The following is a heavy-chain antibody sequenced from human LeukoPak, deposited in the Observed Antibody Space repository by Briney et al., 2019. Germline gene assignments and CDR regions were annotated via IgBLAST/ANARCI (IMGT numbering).Heavy chain of an antibody. CDR1: GGTFSSYT. CDR2: IIPILGIA. CDR3: ARGVEMATIGFDY. V-gene: IGHV1-69*02. J-gene: IGHJ4*02. Sequence: SVKVSCKASGGTFSSYTISWVRQAPGQGLEWMRRIIPILGIANYAQKFQGRVTITADKSTSTAYMELSSLRSEDTAVYYCARGVEMATIGFDYWGQGTLVTVSS. D-gene: IGHD5-24*01.